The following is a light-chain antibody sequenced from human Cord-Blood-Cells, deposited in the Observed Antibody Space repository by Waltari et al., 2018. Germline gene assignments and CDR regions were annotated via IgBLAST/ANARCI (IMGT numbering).Light chain of an antibody. CDR2: KDS. J-gene: IGLJ1*01. CDR3: QSADSSGTYYV. Sequence: SYELTQPPSVSVSPGQTARITCSGDAFPKQYAYWSQQKPGQAPVLVIYKDSERPSGIPERFSGSSSGTTVTLNISGVQAEDDADYYCQSADSSGTYYVFGTGTKVTVL. CDR1: AFPKQY. V-gene: IGLV3-25*03.